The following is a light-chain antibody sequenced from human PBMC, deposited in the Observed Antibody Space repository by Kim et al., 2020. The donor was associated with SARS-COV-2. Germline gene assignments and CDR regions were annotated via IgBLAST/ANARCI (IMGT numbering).Light chain of an antibody. V-gene: IGKV1D-13*01. CDR2: DAS. CDR3: QQSYNYPFT. Sequence: AIQLTQSPSSLSASVGDRVTITCRASQGISSSLAWYQQSPGKVPNLLIYDASSLQIGVPSRFSGSGSGTDFTLTISPLQPDDFATYYCQQSYNYPFTFGPGTKVDIK. J-gene: IGKJ3*01. CDR1: QGISSS.